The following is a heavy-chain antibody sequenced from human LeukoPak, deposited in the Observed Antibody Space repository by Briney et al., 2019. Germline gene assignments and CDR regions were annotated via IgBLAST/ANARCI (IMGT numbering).Heavy chain of an antibody. Sequence: PSETLSLTCAVYGGSFSGYYWSWIRQPPGKGLEWIGEINHSGSTNYNPSLKSRVTISVDTSKNQFSLKLSPVTAADTAVYYCARGEDYYDSSGYYHASAFDIWGQGTMVTVSS. V-gene: IGHV4-34*01. CDR1: GGSFSGYY. CDR2: INHSGST. D-gene: IGHD3-22*01. J-gene: IGHJ3*02. CDR3: ARGEDYYDSSGYYHASAFDI.